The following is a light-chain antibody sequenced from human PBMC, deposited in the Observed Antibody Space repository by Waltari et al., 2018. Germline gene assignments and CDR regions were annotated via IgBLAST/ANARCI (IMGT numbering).Light chain of an antibody. Sequence: SYVLTQPPSVSVAPGQTATITWGGNNIESKSVHWYQQKPGQAPVVVVYNDDHRPSGIPERFSGADSGNTATLTITRVEAGDEADYYCQVWDSSDDYEVFGGGTKLTVL. CDR3: QVWDSSDDYEV. CDR2: NDD. V-gene: IGLV3-21*02. CDR1: NIESKS. J-gene: IGLJ2*01.